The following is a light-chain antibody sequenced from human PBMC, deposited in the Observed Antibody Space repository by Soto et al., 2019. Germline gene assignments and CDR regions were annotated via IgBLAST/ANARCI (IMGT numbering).Light chain of an antibody. J-gene: IGKJ1*01. Sequence: EIVLTQSPGTLSLSPGERATLSCRASQSVSSTYLAWYQHKPGQAPRILIYGTTSRATGIPDRFSGSGSGTDFTLTISRLEREDCAVYYCQYYGSSPWTFGQGTKVEIK. CDR2: GTT. CDR3: QYYGSSPWT. CDR1: QSVSSTY. V-gene: IGKV3-20*01.